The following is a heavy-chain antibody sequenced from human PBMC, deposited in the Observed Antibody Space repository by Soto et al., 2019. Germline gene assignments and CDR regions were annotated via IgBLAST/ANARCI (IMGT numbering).Heavy chain of an antibody. D-gene: IGHD4-17*01. Sequence: GGPLRPSVQPLDFPLGGIPWSWVARAPGKGLEWVSAISGSGGSTYYADSVKGRFTISRDNSKNTLYLQMNSLRAEDTAVYYCAKDAPYYGDYVSDFDYWGQGTLVTVS. J-gene: IGHJ4*02. CDR2: ISGSGGST. CDR1: DFPLGGIP. CDR3: AKDAPYYGDYVSDFDY. V-gene: IGHV3-23*01.